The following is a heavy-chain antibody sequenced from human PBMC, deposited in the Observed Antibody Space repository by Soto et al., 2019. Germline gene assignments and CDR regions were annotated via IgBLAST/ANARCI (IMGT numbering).Heavy chain of an antibody. J-gene: IGHJ4*02. CDR1: GFTFASYS. CDR3: ERRVGFNDVPYDY. Sequence: EVQLLESGGGLAQPGGSLRLSCAASGFTFASYSVTWVRQAPGKGLEWVSGLSGSGGTTYYTDSVKGRFTISRDNPKNTLYLQMKSLRAEDTAVYYCERRVGFNDVPYDYWGQGTLVIVSS. CDR2: LSGSGGTT. D-gene: IGHD3-10*02. V-gene: IGHV3-23*01.